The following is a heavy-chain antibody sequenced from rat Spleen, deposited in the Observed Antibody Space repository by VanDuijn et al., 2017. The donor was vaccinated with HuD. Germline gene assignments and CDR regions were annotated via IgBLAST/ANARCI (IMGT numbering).Heavy chain of an antibody. CDR3: ARHAGGDYFDY. D-gene: IGHD1-11*01. CDR2: IWSGGST. CDR1: GLSLTSNS. J-gene: IGHJ2*01. V-gene: IGHV2-47*01. Sequence: QVQLKESGPGLVQPSQTLSLTCTVSGLSLTSNSVSWVRQPPGKGLEWMGAIWSGGSTDYNSAVQSRLSISRETSKSQVFLKMNSLQPEDTGTYYCARHAGGDYFDYWGQGVMVTVSS.